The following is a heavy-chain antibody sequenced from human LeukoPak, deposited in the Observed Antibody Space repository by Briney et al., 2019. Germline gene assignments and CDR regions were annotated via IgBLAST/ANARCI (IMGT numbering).Heavy chain of an antibody. Sequence: ASVKVSCKASGYTFTDYYMHWVRQAPGQGLGWMGWINPNSGGTKYAQKFQGRVTLTRDTSISTAYMELARLRSDDTAVYYCATYDYTFFDYWGQGTLVTVSS. CDR3: ATYDYTFFDY. D-gene: IGHD4-11*01. J-gene: IGHJ4*02. CDR1: GYTFTDYY. V-gene: IGHV1-2*02. CDR2: INPNSGGT.